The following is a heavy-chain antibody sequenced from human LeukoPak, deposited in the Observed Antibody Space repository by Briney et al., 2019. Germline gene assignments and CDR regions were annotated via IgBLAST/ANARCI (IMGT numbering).Heavy chain of an antibody. CDR3: ARHGGVVRGQGSDAFDI. V-gene: IGHV4-59*08. CDR2: IYYSGST. Sequence: SETLSLTCSVPGCSISSYFWSWVRQPPGQGLEWIGYIYYSGSTQYNPSLKSRVTISLDTSKNQFSLKLTSVTAADTAVYFCARHGGVVRGQGSDAFDIWGQGTMVTVSS. CDR1: GCSISSYF. J-gene: IGHJ3*02. D-gene: IGHD3-10*01.